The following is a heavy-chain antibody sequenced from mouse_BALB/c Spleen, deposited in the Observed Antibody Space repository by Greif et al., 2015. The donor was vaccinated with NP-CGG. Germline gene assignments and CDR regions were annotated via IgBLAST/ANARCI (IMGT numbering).Heavy chain of an antibody. Sequence: QVQLQQSGAELVKPGASVKLSCKASGYTFTSYWMHWVKQRPGQGLEWIGEIDPSDSYTNYNQKFKGKATLTVDNSSSTASMQLSSLTSDDSAVYYCARKDNRGYAMDYWGQGSSVTVSS. V-gene: IGHV1-69*02. J-gene: IGHJ4*01. CDR2: IDPSDSYT. D-gene: IGHD1-3*01. CDR3: ARKDNRGYAMDY. CDR1: GYTFTSYW.